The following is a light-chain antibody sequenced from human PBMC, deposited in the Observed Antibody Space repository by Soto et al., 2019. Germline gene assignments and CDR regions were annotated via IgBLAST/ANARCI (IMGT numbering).Light chain of an antibody. CDR3: QQYNSYLWT. CDR1: QSISSW. CDR2: DAS. Sequence: DIQMTQSTSTLSASVGDRVTITCRASQSISSWLAWYQQKPGKAPKLLTYDASSLESGVPSRFSGSGSGTEFTLTISSLQPDDFATYYCQQYNSYLWTFGQGTMVDVK. J-gene: IGKJ1*01. V-gene: IGKV1-5*01.